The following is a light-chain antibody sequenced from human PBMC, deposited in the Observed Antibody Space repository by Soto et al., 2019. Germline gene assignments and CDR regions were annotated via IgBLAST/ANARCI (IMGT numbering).Light chain of an antibody. V-gene: IGKV3-20*01. CDR2: GAS. CDR1: QAIRSTS. Sequence: EIVLTQYPGTLSLSPGEGATLSCRASQAIRSTSLVWFQKKPGQAPRLLMYGASTRASDFPDRFSGRGFETDFTLTISAVEPEDFAVYYCPHYSESTWTFGQGTRVEI. J-gene: IGKJ1*01. CDR3: PHYSESTWT.